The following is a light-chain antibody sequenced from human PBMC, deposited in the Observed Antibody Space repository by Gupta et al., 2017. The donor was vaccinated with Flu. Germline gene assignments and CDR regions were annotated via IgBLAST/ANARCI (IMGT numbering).Light chain of an antibody. J-gene: IGLJ1*01. CDR3: SSYVGGV. Sequence: VPSVTISCTGTGSDVGDYTYISWYQQHPGKAPKLIMFEVSKRSSGVPDRFSGSKSGNTASLTVSGLQPEDEADYYCSSYVGGVFGPGTRVTV. CDR1: GSDVGDYTY. V-gene: IGLV2-8*01. CDR2: EVS.